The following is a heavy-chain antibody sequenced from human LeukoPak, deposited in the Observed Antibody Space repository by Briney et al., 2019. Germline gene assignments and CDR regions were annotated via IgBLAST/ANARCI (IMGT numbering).Heavy chain of an antibody. CDR2: ISSSSSTI. Sequence: PGGSLRLSCAASGFVFSTYSMNWVRQAPGKGLEWVSYISSSSSTIYYAGSVKGRFTISRDNAENSLYLQMNNLGAEDTAVYYCARDDHYNYYYMDVWGKGTTVTLSS. J-gene: IGHJ6*03. CDR3: ARDDHYNYYYMDV. CDR1: GFVFSTYS. V-gene: IGHV3-48*01.